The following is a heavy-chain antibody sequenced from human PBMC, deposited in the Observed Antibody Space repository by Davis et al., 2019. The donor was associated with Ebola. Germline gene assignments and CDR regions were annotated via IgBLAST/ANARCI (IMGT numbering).Heavy chain of an antibody. J-gene: IGHJ6*04. CDR1: GGSISSYY. CDR2: IYYSGST. V-gene: IGHV4-59*01. Sequence: SETLSLTCTVSGGSISSYYWSWIRQPPGKGLEWIGYIYYSGSTNYNPSLKSRVTISVDTSKNQFSLKLSSVTAADTAVYYCARYSSSWYDTYYYYYGMDVWGKGTTVTVSS. D-gene: IGHD6-13*01. CDR3: ARYSSSWYDTYYYYYGMDV.